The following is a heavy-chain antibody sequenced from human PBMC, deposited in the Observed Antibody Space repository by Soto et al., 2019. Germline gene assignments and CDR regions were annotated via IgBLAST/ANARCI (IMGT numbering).Heavy chain of an antibody. V-gene: IGHV3-23*01. CDR3: AKDGVRGLAGRITIFGVVTGIGY. Sequence: EVQLLESGGGLVQPGGSLRLSCAASGFTFSSYAMSWVRQAPGKGLEWVSAISGSGGSTYYADSVKGRFTISRDNSKNTLYMKMNSLRAEDTAVYYCAKDGVRGLAGRITIFGVVTGIGYWGQGTLVTVSS. CDR2: ISGSGGST. D-gene: IGHD3-3*01. J-gene: IGHJ4*02. CDR1: GFTFSSYA.